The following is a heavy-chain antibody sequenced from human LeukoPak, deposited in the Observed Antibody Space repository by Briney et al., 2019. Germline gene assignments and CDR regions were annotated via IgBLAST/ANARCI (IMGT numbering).Heavy chain of an antibody. CDR2: IYYSGST. Sequence: SETLSLTSTVSGGSVSSGSYYWSWIRQPPGKGLEWIGYIYYSGSTNYNPSLKSRVTISVDTSKNQFSLKLSSVTAADTAVYYCARDEAVFGSGAFDIWGQGTMVTVSS. J-gene: IGHJ3*02. V-gene: IGHV4-61*01. CDR1: GGSVSSGSYY. D-gene: IGHD1-26*01. CDR3: ARDEAVFGSGAFDI.